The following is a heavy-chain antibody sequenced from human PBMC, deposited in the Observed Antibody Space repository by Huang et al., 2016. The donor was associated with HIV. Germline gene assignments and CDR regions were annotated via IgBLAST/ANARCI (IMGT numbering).Heavy chain of an antibody. Sequence: QVHLQQWGAGLLKSAETLSLTCAVYGGSLSGYYWSWLRQTPGKGLEWIGEINDLESPSYNPSLKIRVSIAMDGSKKQFSLKLRSISDADTAVYFCARDATKNPRGWFDPWGQGTLVTGSS. CDR1: GGSLSGYY. V-gene: IGHV4-34*02. J-gene: IGHJ5*02. CDR3: ARDATKNPRGWFDP. CDR2: INDLESP. D-gene: IGHD3-10*01.